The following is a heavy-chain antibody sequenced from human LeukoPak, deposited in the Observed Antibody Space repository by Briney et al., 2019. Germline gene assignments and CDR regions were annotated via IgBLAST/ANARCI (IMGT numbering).Heavy chain of an antibody. Sequence: GGSLRLSCAASGFTFSDSGMHWVRQAPGKGLEWVAIISFDGSRRFYADSVRGRFTISRDNSKNTLYLQMDSLRAEDTAVYYCASQPRTKTYDFWSGSLFNDYWGQGTLVTVSS. CDR2: ISFDGSRR. CDR3: ASQPRTKTYDFWSGSLFNDY. CDR1: GFTFSDSG. D-gene: IGHD3-3*01. V-gene: IGHV3-30*03. J-gene: IGHJ4*02.